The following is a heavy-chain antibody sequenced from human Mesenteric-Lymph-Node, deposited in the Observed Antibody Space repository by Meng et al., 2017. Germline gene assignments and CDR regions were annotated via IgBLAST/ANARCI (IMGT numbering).Heavy chain of an antibody. CDR3: ARFGYRSAWYGTTRYYYGMDV. J-gene: IGHJ6*02. CDR1: GFTFSSYW. CDR2: IKQDGSEK. D-gene: IGHD6-19*01. Sequence: GESLKISCAASGFTFSSYWMSWVRQAPGKGLEWVANIKQDGSEKYYVDSVKGRFTISRDNAKNSLYLQMNSLRAEDTAVYYCARFGYRSAWYGTTRYYYGMDVWGPGTRVTVSS. V-gene: IGHV3-7*01.